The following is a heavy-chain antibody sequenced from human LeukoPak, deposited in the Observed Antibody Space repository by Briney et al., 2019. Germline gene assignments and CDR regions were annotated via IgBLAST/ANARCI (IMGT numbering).Heavy chain of an antibody. Sequence: GGSLRLSCAASGFTFSRHDMHWVRQAPGKGLGWVSSISSSSSYIYYADLVKGRFTISRDNAKNSLYLQMNSLRAEDTAVYYCARDWRSSSSDYWGQGTLVTVSS. CDR2: ISSSSSYI. V-gene: IGHV3-21*01. D-gene: IGHD6-6*01. J-gene: IGHJ4*02. CDR1: GFTFSRHD. CDR3: ARDWRSSSSDY.